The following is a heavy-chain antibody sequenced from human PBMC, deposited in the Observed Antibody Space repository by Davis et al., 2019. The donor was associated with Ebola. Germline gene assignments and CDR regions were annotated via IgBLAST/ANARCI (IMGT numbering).Heavy chain of an antibody. J-gene: IGHJ4*02. V-gene: IGHV1-18*01. CDR3: ARDGYSGSYGY. CDR2: ISAYNGNT. Sequence: ASVKVSCKASGGTFSSYTISWVRQAPGQGLEWMGWISAYNGNTNYAQKLQGRVTMTTDTSTSTAYMELRSLRSDDTAVYYCARDGYSGSYGYWGQGTLVTVSS. CDR1: GGTFSSYT. D-gene: IGHD1-26*01.